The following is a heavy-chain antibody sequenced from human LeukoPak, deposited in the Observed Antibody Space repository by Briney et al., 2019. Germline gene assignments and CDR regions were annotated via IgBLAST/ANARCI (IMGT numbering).Heavy chain of an antibody. CDR2: IYTGGNT. V-gene: IGHV3-53*04. D-gene: IGHD3-10*01. CDR3: ARDRPGGGELDFDY. J-gene: IGHJ4*02. CDR1: EFTVSTNY. Sequence: GGSLRLSCAASEFTVSTNYMSWVRQAPGKGLEWVAVIYTGGNTDYAESVEGRFTISRHNSKNTLYLQMNSLRADDTAVYYCARDRPGGGELDFDYWGQGTLVTVSS.